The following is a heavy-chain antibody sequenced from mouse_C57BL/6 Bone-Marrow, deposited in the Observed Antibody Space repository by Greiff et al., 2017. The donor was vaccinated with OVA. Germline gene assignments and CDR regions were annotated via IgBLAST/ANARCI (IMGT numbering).Heavy chain of an antibody. CDR3: ARGAKLLRDYAMDY. J-gene: IGHJ4*01. V-gene: IGHV1-84*01. D-gene: IGHD1-1*01. CDR2: IYPGSGNT. Sequence: QVQLQQSGPELVKPGASVKISCKASGYTFTDYYMHWVKQRPGQGLEWIGWIYPGSGNTKYNEKFKGKATITVDTSSSTAYMQLSSLTSEDSAVYYCARGAKLLRDYAMDYWGQGTSVTVSS. CDR1: GYTFTDYY.